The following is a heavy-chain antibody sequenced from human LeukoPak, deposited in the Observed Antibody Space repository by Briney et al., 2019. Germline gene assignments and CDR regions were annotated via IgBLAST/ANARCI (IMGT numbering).Heavy chain of an antibody. CDR3: ARGGGCNSTSCYTDY. J-gene: IGHJ4*02. V-gene: IGHV3-66*01. CDR2: IYSGGST. Sequence: GGSLRLSCAASGFTVSSNYMSWVRQAPGKGLEWVSVIYSGGSTYYADSVKGRFTISRDNSKNTLYLQMNSLRAEYTAVYYCARGGGCNSTSCYTDYWGQGTLVPVSS. D-gene: IGHD2-2*01. CDR1: GFTVSSNY.